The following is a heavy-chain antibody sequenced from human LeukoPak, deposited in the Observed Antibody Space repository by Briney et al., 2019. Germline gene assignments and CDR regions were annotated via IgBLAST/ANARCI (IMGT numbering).Heavy chain of an antibody. CDR2: IYYSGST. V-gene: IGHV4-59*01. D-gene: IGHD6-19*01. J-gene: IGHJ6*02. CDR1: GGSISSDY. CDR3: ARELSSGWYGDYYYGMDV. Sequence: PSETLSPTCTVSGGSISSDYWSWIRQHPGKGLEWIGYIYYSGSTNYNPSLKSRVTISVDTSKNQFSLKLSSVTAADTAVYYCARELSSGWYGDYYYGMDVWGQGTTVTVSS.